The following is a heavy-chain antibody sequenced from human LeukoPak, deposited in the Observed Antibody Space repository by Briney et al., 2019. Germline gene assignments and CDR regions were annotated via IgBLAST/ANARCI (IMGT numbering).Heavy chain of an antibody. CDR3: ARGTVLMVYATFDY. CDR2: IVHSGRT. D-gene: IGHD2-8*01. Sequence: SETLSLTCAVSGGTFSDYYWTWIRQPPGKGLEWIGEIVHSGRTTYSPSLKSRLTISVDTSKNQFSLHLSSVTAAGTAVYYCARGTVLMVYATFDYWGQGTLVTVSS. V-gene: IGHV4-34*12. J-gene: IGHJ4*02. CDR1: GGTFSDYY.